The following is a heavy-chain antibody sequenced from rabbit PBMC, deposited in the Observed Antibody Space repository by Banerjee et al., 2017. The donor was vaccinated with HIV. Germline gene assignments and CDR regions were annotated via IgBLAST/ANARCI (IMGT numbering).Heavy chain of an antibody. CDR2: INTDSGNT. D-gene: IGHD6-1*01. Sequence: QEQLEESGGDLVKPEGSLTLTCKASGFDLSNFYYMCWVRQAPGKGLEWVACINTDSGNTVYASWAKGRITISKTSSTTLTLQVTSPTAADTGTYFCARGYADAGYAFRLWGPGTLVTVS. CDR3: ARGYADAGYAFRL. V-gene: IGHV1S45*01. CDR1: GFDLSNFYY. J-gene: IGHJ4*01.